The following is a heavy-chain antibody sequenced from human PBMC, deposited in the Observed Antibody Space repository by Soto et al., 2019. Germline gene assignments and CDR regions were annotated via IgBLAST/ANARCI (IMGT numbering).Heavy chain of an antibody. CDR1: GGTFSSYT. CDR2: IIPILGIA. CDR3: ARECRYSYGYYYYYGMDV. D-gene: IGHD5-18*01. V-gene: IGHV1-69*08. Sequence: QVQLVQSGAAVKKPGSSVKVSCKASGGTFSSYTISWVRQAPGQGLEWMGRIIPILGIANYAQKFQGRVTITADKSTSTAYMELSSLRSEDTAVYYCARECRYSYGYYYYYGMDVWGQGTTVTVSS. J-gene: IGHJ6*02.